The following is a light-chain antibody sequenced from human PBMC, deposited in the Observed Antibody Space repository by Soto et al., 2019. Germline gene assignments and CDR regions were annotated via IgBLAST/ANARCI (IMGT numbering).Light chain of an antibody. Sequence: MTRSPATLSVSPGGRATLSCTAGESVSHNSFSWYQQNPGQAPRLLINCASNRAAGIPDRFSGVGSGTDFTLTIISRQSEDFAVYYYRQYNTRRSITFGQGTRLEIK. CDR1: ESVSHN. J-gene: IGKJ5*01. CDR3: RQYNTRRSIT. CDR2: CAS. V-gene: IGKV3D-15*01.